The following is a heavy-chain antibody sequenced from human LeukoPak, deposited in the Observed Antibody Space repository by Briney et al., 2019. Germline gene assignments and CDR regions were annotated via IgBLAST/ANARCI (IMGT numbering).Heavy chain of an antibody. CDR1: GFSFIKYS. CDR3: AKRSAESSGYFNY. Sequence: GGSLRLSCAASGFSFIKYSMTWVRQAPGKGLEWVSAITGSGAFTDYADSVKGRFTISRDNSKNTLYLQMNSLRAEDTAVYYCAKRSAESSGYFNYWGQGILVTVSS. J-gene: IGHJ4*02. D-gene: IGHD6-19*01. CDR2: ITGSGAFT. V-gene: IGHV3-23*01.